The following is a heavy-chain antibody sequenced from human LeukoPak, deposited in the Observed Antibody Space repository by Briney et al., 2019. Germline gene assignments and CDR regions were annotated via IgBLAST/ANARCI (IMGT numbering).Heavy chain of an antibody. Sequence: ASVKVSCKASGYTFTGYYMHWVRQAPGQGLEWMGWINPNSGGTNYAQKFQGRVTMTRDTSISTAYMELSRLRSDDTAVYYCARGSSSGLAVGGGLYYYYYYMDVWGKGTTVTVSS. CDR1: GYTFTGYY. J-gene: IGHJ6*03. CDR2: INPNSGGT. D-gene: IGHD6-13*01. CDR3: ARGSSSGLAVGGGLYYYYYYMDV. V-gene: IGHV1-2*02.